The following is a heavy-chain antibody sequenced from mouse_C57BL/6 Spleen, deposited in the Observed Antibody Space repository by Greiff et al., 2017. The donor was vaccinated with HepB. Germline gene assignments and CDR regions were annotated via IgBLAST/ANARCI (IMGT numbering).Heavy chain of an antibody. D-gene: IGHD2-4*01. CDR3: ARLYYDYDDAMDY. Sequence: EVMLVESGGGLVQPGGSLKLSCAASGFTFSDYGMAWVRPVSRKGPEWVAFISNLAYSIYYADTVTGRFTISRENAKNTLYLEMSSLRSEDTAMYYCARLYYDYDDAMDYWGQGTSVTVSS. CDR1: GFTFSDYG. V-gene: IGHV5-15*04. J-gene: IGHJ4*01. CDR2: ISNLAYSI.